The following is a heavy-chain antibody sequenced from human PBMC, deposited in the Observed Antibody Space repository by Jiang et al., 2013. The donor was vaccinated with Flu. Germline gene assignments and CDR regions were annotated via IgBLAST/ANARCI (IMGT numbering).Heavy chain of an antibody. Sequence: SLSTSGMCVSWIRQPPGKALEWLALIYWDDDKRYSPSLKSRLTITKDTSKNQVVLTMTNMDPVDTATYYCAQRGTHFDWPYWGGDAFDIWGQGTVVTVSS. CDR1: SLSTSGMC. CDR2: IYWDDDK. J-gene: IGHJ3*02. D-gene: IGHD3-9*01. V-gene: IGHV2-5*08. CDR3: AQRGTHFDWPYWGGDAFDI.